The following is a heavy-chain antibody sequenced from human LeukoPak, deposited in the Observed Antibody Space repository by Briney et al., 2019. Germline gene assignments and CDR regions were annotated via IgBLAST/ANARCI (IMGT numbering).Heavy chain of an antibody. CDR3: ARGARTPSGYDSRTAGRANWFDP. CDR1: GGSFSGYY. V-gene: IGHV4-34*01. CDR2: INHSGST. Sequence: PSQTLSLTCAVYGGSFSGYYWSWIRQPPGKGLEWIGEINHSGSTNYNPSLKSRVTISVDTSKNQFSLKLSSVTAADTAVYYCARGARTPSGYDSRTAGRANWFDPWGQGTLVTVSS. D-gene: IGHD5-12*01. J-gene: IGHJ5*02.